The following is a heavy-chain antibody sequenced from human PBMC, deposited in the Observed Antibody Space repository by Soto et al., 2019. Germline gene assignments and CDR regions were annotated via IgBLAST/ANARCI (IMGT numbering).Heavy chain of an antibody. D-gene: IGHD3-10*01. J-gene: IGHJ4*02. CDR3: TSLVLLWFGESFDY. V-gene: IGHV3-15*01. CDR2: IKSKTDGGTT. Sequence: EVQLVESGGGLVQPGGSLRLSCAASGFTFSNAWMSWVRQAPGKGLEWVGRIKSKTDGGTTDYAAPVKGRFTISRDDSKNTLYLQMNSLKTEDTAVYYCTSLVLLWFGESFDYWGQGTLVTVSS. CDR1: GFTFSNAW.